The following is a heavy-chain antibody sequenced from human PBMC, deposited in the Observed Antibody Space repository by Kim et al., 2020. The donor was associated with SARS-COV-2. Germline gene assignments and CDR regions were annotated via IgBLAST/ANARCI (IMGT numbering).Heavy chain of an antibody. CDR2: ISYDGSNK. V-gene: IGHV3-30-3*01. J-gene: IGHJ6*02. Sequence: GGSLRLSCAASGFTFSSYAMHWVRQAPGKGLEWVAVISYDGSNKYYADSVKGRFTISRDNSKNTLYLQMNSLRAEDTAVYYCARTFSGSYYYGLDVWGQGTTVTVSS. D-gene: IGHD1-26*01. CDR1: GFTFSSYA. CDR3: ARTFSGSYYYGLDV.